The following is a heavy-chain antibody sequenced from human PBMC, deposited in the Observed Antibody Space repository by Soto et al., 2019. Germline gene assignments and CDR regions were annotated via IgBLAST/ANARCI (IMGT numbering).Heavy chain of an antibody. CDR3: ARGRVAGAY. J-gene: IGHJ4*02. D-gene: IGHD1-26*01. CDR2: MYDSGST. Sequence: QLQLQESGPGLVKPSETLSLTCTVSGGSISSYYWSWIRQPPGKGLEWIGYMYDSGSTNYNPSRKSRVIISVDMSKNQFSLKLRSVTAADTAVYYCARGRVAGAYWGQGTLVTVSS. V-gene: IGHV4-59*01. CDR1: GGSISSYY.